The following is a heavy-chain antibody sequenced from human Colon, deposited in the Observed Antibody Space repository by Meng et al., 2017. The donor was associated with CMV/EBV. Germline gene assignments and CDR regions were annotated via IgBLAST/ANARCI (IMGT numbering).Heavy chain of an antibody. D-gene: IGHD6-13*01. CDR1: GFSFNDYS. CDR2: ISSSGRTI. V-gene: IGHV3-11*01. J-gene: IGHJ5*02. Sequence: GESLKISCAASGFSFNDYSMSWIRQAPGKGLEWISYISSSGRTIYYADSVRGRFTISRDNARNSLFLQMNTLRADDTVVYYCVRTPAAATGWFDPWGQGTLVTVSS. CDR3: VRTPAAATGWFDP.